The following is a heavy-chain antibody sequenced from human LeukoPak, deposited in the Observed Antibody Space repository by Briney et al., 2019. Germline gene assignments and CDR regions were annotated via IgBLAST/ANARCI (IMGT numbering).Heavy chain of an antibody. CDR1: GFTFSSYS. Sequence: PGGSLRLSCAASGFTFSSYSMNWVRQAPGKGLEWVSYISSSSSYTNYADSVKGRFTISRDNAKNSLYLQMNSLRAEDTAVYYCARTMGITMVRGVIIDKMYYFDYWGQGTLVTVSS. CDR2: ISSSSSYT. V-gene: IGHV3-21*05. D-gene: IGHD3-10*01. J-gene: IGHJ4*02. CDR3: ARTMGITMVRGVIIDKMYYFDY.